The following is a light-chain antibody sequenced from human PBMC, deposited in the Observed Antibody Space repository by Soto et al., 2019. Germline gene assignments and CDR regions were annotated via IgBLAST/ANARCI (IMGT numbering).Light chain of an antibody. V-gene: IGKV1-5*01. CDR2: DAS. CDR1: QSISSW. J-gene: IGKJ1*01. Sequence: DIHMTQSPSTLSASVGDRFTITCRASQSISSWLAWYKQKPGKAPKLLIYDASSLESGVPSRLSGSGSGTEFTLTISSMKPDDFATYYCQQYNSYWTFGQGTKVDIK. CDR3: QQYNSYWT.